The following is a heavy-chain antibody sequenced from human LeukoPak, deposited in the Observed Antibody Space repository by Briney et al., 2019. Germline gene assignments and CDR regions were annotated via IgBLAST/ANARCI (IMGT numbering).Heavy chain of an antibody. J-gene: IGHJ3*02. CDR1: GFTFNNNA. Sequence: GGSLRLSCATSGFTFNNNAMSWVRQAPGKRLEWVSAINGGGDATEYADSVKGRFTISRDNSKNTLYLQMNSLRPEDTATYYCAKEKRNLRGARDAFDIWGQGTLVTVSA. D-gene: IGHD1-26*01. V-gene: IGHV3-23*01. CDR3: AKEKRNLRGARDAFDI. CDR2: INGGGDAT.